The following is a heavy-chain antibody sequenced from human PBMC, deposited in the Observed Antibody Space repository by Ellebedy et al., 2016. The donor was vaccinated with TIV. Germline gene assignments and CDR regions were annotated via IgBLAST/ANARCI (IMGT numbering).Heavy chain of an antibody. CDR3: ARGSGGRRDY. CDR2: INPNSGGT. J-gene: IGHJ4*02. V-gene: IGHV1-2*02. Sequence: ASVKVSCXASGYTFTGYNIHWVRQAPEQGLEWMGWINPNSGGTNYVQKFQGRVTMTRDTSISTAYMELSSLRSEDTAVYYCARGSGGRRDYWGQGTLVTVSS. CDR1: GYTFTGYN. D-gene: IGHD3-16*01.